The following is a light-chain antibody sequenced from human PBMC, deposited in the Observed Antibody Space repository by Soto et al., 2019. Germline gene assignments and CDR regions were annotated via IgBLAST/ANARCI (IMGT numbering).Light chain of an antibody. V-gene: IGKV1-39*01. CDR2: AAS. Sequence: DIQMTQSPSSLSASVGDRVTITCRAGHNITTYLNWYQRKPGKAPKLLIYAASSLQSGVPSRFSGSGSGKDFTLTISSLRPEDFATYFCQQSYSTPYTFGQGTKLEIK. CDR1: HNITTY. J-gene: IGKJ2*01. CDR3: QQSYSTPYT.